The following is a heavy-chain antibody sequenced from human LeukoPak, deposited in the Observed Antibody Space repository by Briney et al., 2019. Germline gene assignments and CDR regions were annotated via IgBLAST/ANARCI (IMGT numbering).Heavy chain of an antibody. J-gene: IGHJ4*02. Sequence: GGSLRLSCAASGFTFSSYGMHWVRQAPGKGLEWVAVIWYDGSNKYYADSVKGRFTISRDNSKNTLYLQMSSLRAEDTAVYYCARDHSYGYFDYWGQGTLVTVSS. D-gene: IGHD5-18*01. V-gene: IGHV3-33*01. CDR1: GFTFSSYG. CDR3: ARDHSYGYFDY. CDR2: IWYDGSNK.